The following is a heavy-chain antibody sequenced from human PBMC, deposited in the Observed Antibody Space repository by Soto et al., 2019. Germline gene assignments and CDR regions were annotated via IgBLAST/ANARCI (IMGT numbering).Heavy chain of an antibody. CDR3: ARDRVDYYYYGMDV. CDR1: GFTFSSYE. CDR2: ISSSGSTI. Sequence: EVQLVESGGGLVQPGGSLRLSCAASGFTFSSYEMNWVRQAPGKGLEWVSYISSSGSTIYYADSVKGRFTISRDNGNNSLYLQINSLRAEDTAVYYCARDRVDYYYYGMDVWGQGTTVTVSS. D-gene: IGHD2-2*01. J-gene: IGHJ6*02. V-gene: IGHV3-48*03.